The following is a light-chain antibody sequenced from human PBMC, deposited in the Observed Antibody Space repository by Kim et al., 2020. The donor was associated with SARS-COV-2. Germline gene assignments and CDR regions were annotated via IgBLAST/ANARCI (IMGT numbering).Light chain of an antibody. V-gene: IGKV3-15*01. J-gene: IGKJ4*01. CDR3: QQYNNWLPLT. CDR1: QSVSSN. CDR2: GAS. Sequence: SPGERATLASRAGQSVSSNLAWYQQKPGQAPRLLIYGASTRATGIPARFSGSGSGTEFTLTISSLQSEDFAVYYCQQYNNWLPLTFGGGTKVDIK.